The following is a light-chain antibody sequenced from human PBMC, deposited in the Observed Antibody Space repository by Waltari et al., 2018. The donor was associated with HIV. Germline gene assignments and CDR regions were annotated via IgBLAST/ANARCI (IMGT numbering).Light chain of an antibody. Sequence: DIVMTQSPLSLPVTPGEPASISCRSSQSLVRRKGHNLYNYLDWNLQKPGQSPQLRRYLGANRGSVVPDRVSGSGSGTEFTLKISRVEAEDVGVYYCMQALQTPRTFGQGTKLEMK. CDR3: MQALQTPRT. CDR2: LGA. CDR1: QSLVRRKGHNLYNY. J-gene: IGKJ2*02. V-gene: IGKV2-28*01.